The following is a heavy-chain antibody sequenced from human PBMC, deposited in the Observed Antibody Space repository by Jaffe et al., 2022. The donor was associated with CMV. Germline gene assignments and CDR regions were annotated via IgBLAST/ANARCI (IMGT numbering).Heavy chain of an antibody. CDR2: IYTGGST. D-gene: IGHD2-2*02. Sequence: EVQLVESGGGLIQPGGSLRLSCAASGFNVSSNYMSWVRQAPGKGLECVSVIYTGGSTYYADSVKGRFTISRDNSNNTLYLQMNSLRAEDTAVYYCARGRYTGYFDYWGQGTLVTVSS. V-gene: IGHV3-53*01. CDR1: GFNVSSNY. CDR3: ARGRYTGYFDY. J-gene: IGHJ4*02.